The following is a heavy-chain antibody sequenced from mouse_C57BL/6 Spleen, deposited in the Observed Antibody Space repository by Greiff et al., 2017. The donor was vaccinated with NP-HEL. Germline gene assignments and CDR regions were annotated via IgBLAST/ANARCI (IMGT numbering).Heavy chain of an antibody. CDR2: IDPSDSYT. CDR1: GYTFTSYW. J-gene: IGHJ3*01. CDR3: ARFIEGFAY. D-gene: IGHD1-1*01. Sequence: QVQLKQPGAELVKPGASVKLSCKASGYTFTSYWMQWVKQRPGQGLEWIGEIDPSDSYTNYNQKFKGKATLTVDTSSSTAYMQLSSLTSEDSAVYYCARFIEGFAYWGQGTLVTVSA. V-gene: IGHV1-50*01.